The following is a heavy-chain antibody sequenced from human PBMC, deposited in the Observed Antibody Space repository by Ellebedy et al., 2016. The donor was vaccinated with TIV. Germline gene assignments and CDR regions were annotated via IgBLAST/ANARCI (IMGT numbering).Heavy chain of an antibody. V-gene: IGHV4-34*01. CDR1: GGSFSGYY. J-gene: IGHJ6*02. D-gene: IGHD3-16*01. CDR2: INHSGST. Sequence: MPSETLSLTCAVYGGSFSGYYWSWIRQPPGKGLEWIGEINHSGSTNYNPSLKSRVTISVDTSKNQFSLKLSSVTAADTAVYYCARGRWGAGQTNYYYYGMDVWGQGTTVTVSS. CDR3: ARGRWGAGQTNYYYYGMDV.